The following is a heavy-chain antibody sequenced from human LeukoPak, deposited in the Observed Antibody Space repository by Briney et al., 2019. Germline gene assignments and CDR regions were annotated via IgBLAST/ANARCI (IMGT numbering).Heavy chain of an antibody. CDR3: ARDGSPWGGVRGVIIPNYYYYYMDV. D-gene: IGHD3-10*01. CDR1: GFTFSSYA. Sequence: PGGSLRLSCAASGFTFSSYAMHWVRQAPGKGLEWVAVISYDGSNKYYADSVKGRFTISRDNSKNTLYLQMNSLRAEDTAVYYCARDGSPWGGVRGVIIPNYYYYYMDVWGKGTTVTVSS. J-gene: IGHJ6*03. V-gene: IGHV3-30*04. CDR2: ISYDGSNK.